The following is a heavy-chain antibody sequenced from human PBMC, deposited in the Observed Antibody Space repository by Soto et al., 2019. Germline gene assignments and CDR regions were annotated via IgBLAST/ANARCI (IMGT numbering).Heavy chain of an antibody. CDR3: VRGGDGSGSESVFDI. Sequence: QVQLVQSGAVVKKPGSSMKVSCKTLGDTFSTYPITWVRQAPGQGLEWMGRTIPILAITDYAQKFQGRVTITADRSTTTAYMELSSLNFEDTAVYYCVRGGDGSGSESVFDIWGQGTMVTVSS. V-gene: IGHV1-69*02. CDR2: TIPILAIT. D-gene: IGHD3-22*01. CDR1: GDTFSTYP. J-gene: IGHJ3*02.